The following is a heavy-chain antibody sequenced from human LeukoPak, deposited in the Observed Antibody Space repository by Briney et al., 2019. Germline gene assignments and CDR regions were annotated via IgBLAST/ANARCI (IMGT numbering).Heavy chain of an antibody. J-gene: IGHJ6*03. Sequence: SGGSLRLSCAASGFTFSSYAMSWVRQAPGKGLEWVSAISGGSADYADSVKGRFSISIDNSKNTLYLQMNSLRAEDTVVYYCAKDRSSRYDFWSGSFSHYYYYYVDVWGKGTTVTVSS. D-gene: IGHD3-3*01. V-gene: IGHV3-23*01. CDR1: GFTFSSYA. CDR2: ISGGSA. CDR3: AKDRSSRYDFWSGSFSHYYYYYVDV.